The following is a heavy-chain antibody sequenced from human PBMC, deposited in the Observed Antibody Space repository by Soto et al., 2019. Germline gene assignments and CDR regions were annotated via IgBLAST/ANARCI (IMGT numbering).Heavy chain of an antibody. D-gene: IGHD2-15*01. CDR2: IYWDDDK. CDR1: GFSLSTSGVG. Sequence: SGPKPVNPAQTLTLTCTFSGFSLSTSGVGVGWIRQPPGKALEWLALIYWDDDKRYIPSLKSRLTITKDTSKNQVVLTMTNMAPVDTATYDCAHRRIDSYMEYWGQGTLVTVSS. CDR3: AHRRIDSYMEY. V-gene: IGHV2-5*02. J-gene: IGHJ4*02.